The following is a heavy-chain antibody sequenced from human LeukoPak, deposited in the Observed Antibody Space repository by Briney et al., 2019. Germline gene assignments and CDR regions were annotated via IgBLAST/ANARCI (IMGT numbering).Heavy chain of an antibody. CDR2: SYCNRST. Sequence: SQTLSLTCTVSGSSISSGEYYWSWIRQHPGKGLEWIGYSYCNRSTYYNPSLKSRVSISVDTSKNQFSLKLSSVTAADTAVYYCARDLLDTSMVHYWYFDLWGRGTLVTVSS. V-gene: IGHV4-31*03. J-gene: IGHJ2*01. D-gene: IGHD5-18*01. CDR3: ARDLLDTSMVHYWYFDL. CDR1: GSSISSGEYY.